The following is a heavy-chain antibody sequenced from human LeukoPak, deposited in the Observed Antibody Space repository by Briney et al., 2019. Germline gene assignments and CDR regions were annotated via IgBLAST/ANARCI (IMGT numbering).Heavy chain of an antibody. CDR2: IRFNGNDK. D-gene: IGHD6-19*01. V-gene: IGHV3-30*02. Sequence: PGGSLRLSCAASKFTFSFYGMHWVRQAPGKGLEWVTFIRFNGNDKYYADSVKGRFTISRDNPKNTLYLQMNSLRGEDTAVYYCVKENTGWSFDYWGQGTLVTVSS. J-gene: IGHJ4*02. CDR3: VKENTGWSFDY. CDR1: KFTFSFYG.